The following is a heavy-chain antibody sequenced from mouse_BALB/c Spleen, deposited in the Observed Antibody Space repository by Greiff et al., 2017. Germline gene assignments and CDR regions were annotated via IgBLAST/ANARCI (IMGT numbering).Heavy chain of an antibody. J-gene: IGHJ4*01. CDR2: ISYDGSN. V-gene: IGHV3-6*02. D-gene: IGHD1-1*01. Sequence: EVQLQQSGPGLVKPSQSLSLTCSVTGYSITSGYYWNWIRQFPGNKLEWMGYISYDGSNNYNPSLKNRISITRDTSKNQFFLKLNSVTTEDTATYYCARDLNYYGSSFPMDYWGQGTSVTVSS. CDR3: ARDLNYYGSSFPMDY. CDR1: GYSITSGYY.